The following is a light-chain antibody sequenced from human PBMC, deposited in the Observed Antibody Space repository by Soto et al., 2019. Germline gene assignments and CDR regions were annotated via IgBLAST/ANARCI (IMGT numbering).Light chain of an antibody. V-gene: IGLV2-23*01. J-gene: IGLJ1*01. Sequence: QSALAQPAAVSGSPGQSSTISCTGTSSDVGAYNSVSWYQQNPHRAPQVIIYQGTQRPSGVSNRFSGSTSGNAASLTISALQADDEADYFCCSSAPESTYVFGTGTKVTVL. CDR3: CSSAPESTYV. CDR2: QGT. CDR1: SSDVGAYNS.